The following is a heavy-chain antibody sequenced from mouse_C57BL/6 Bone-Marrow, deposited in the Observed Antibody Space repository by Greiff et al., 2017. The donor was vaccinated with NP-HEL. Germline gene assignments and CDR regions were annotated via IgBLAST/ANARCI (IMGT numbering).Heavy chain of an antibody. CDR2: ISSGGDYI. J-gene: IGHJ3*01. D-gene: IGHD6-5*01. Sequence: EVKLMESGEGLVKPGGSLKLSCAASGFTFSSYATSWVRQTPEKRLEWVAYISSGGDYIYYADTVKGRFTISRDNARNTLYLQMSSLKSEDTAMYYCTRGPYPLFAYWGQGTLVTVSA. CDR1: GFTFSSYA. CDR3: TRGPYPLFAY. V-gene: IGHV5-9-1*02.